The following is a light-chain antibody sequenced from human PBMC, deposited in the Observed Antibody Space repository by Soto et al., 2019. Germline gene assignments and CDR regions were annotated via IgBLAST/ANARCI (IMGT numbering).Light chain of an antibody. V-gene: IGKV3-20*01. CDR1: RSVNSNY. CDR2: GAS. J-gene: IGKJ5*01. CDR3: QHSGSAPPLIT. Sequence: EIVLTQSPGTLSLSPGERATLSCRASRSVNSNYLAWYQQRPGQAPRLLIYGASSRATGIPDRFSGGGSETDFTLTISSLEPADFAVYYCQHSGSAPPLITFGQGTRREIK.